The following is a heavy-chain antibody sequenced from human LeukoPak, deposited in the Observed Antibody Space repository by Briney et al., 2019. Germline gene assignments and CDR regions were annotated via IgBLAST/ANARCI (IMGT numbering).Heavy chain of an antibody. CDR1: GFTFKNYA. J-gene: IGHJ4*02. V-gene: IGHV3-23*01. CDR2: ISSSGMTT. D-gene: IGHD2-15*01. CDR3: AKDSDISAFFDY. Sequence: GGCPRLSCTASGFTFKNYAITWVRQAPGKGLEWVSRISSSGMTTNYADSVKGRFTVSRDNSKNTVYLQMTSLRAEDTAIYYCAKDSDISAFFDYWGQGTPVTVSS.